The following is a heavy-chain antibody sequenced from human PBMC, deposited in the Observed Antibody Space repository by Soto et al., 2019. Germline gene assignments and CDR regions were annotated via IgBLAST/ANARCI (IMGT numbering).Heavy chain of an antibody. D-gene: IGHD3-10*01. CDR2: IYYSGST. J-gene: IGHJ5*02. CDR3: TNSNWFDP. CDR1: GGSISSSRYY. Sequence: QLQLQESGPGLVKPSETLSLTCTVSGGSISSSRYYWGWIRQPPGKGLEWIGRIYYSGSTYYNPSXKSRVTISVDTSKTQFSLKLSSVTAADPAVYYCTNSNWFDPWGQGTLVTVSS. V-gene: IGHV4-39*01.